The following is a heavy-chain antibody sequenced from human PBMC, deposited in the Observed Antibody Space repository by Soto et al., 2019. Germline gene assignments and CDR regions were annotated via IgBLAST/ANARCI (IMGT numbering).Heavy chain of an antibody. J-gene: IGHJ6*03. D-gene: IGHD6-6*01. CDR2: LSYDGSNK. V-gene: IGHV3-30*18. Sequence: QVQLVESGGGVVQPWRSLRLSCAASGFTFSSYGMHWVRQAPGKGLEWVAGLSYDGSNKYYADAVKGLFTISRDNSKNTLYLQMKSLRAEDTAVYYCAKSQVAALADYYMDVWGKGSTVTVSS. CDR3: AKSQVAALADYYMDV. CDR1: GFTFSSYG.